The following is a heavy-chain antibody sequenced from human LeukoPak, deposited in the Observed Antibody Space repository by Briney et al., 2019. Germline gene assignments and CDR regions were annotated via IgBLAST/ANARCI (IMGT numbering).Heavy chain of an antibody. J-gene: IGHJ4*02. CDR1: GFTFSSYW. V-gene: IGHV3-7*01. CDR3: ARRRNILMDDY. D-gene: IGHD2-15*01. Sequence: GGSLRLSCAASGFTFSSYWMSWVRQAPGKGLEWVANIKPDGSEKYYVDSMKGRFTISRDNAKNSLYLQMNSLRAEDTAVYYCARRRNILMDDYWGQGTLVTVSS. CDR2: IKPDGSEK.